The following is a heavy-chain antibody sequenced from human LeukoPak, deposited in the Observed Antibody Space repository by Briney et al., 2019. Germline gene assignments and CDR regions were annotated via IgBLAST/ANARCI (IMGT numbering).Heavy chain of an antibody. D-gene: IGHD2/OR15-2a*01. CDR1: GGSISSYY. CDR3: ASLSGEYFQH. CDR2: IYYSGST. Sequence: SETLSLTCTVSGGSISSYYWSWIRQPPGKGLEWIGSIYYSGSTYYNPSLKSRVTISVDTSKNQFSLKLSSVTAADTAVYYCASLSGEYFQHWGQGTLVTVSS. V-gene: IGHV4-39*01. J-gene: IGHJ1*01.